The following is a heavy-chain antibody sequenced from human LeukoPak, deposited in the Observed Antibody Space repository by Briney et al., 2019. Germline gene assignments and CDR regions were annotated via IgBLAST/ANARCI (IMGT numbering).Heavy chain of an antibody. CDR1: GYTYTSYF. V-gene: IGHV1-46*01. CDR3: ARTAGRTFDY. CDR2: INPSGGST. J-gene: IGHJ4*02. D-gene: IGHD6-6*01. Sequence: ASVKVSCKASGYTYTSYFMHWVRQATGQGLEWMGIINPSGGSTSYAQKFQGRVTMTRDTSTSTVYMELSSLRSEDTAVYYCARTAGRTFDYWGQGTLVTVSS.